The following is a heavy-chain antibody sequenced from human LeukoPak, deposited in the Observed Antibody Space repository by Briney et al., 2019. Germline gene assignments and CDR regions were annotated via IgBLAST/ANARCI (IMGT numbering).Heavy chain of an antibody. D-gene: IGHD5-18*01. J-gene: IGHJ4*02. Sequence: GSLRLSCAASGFTVSSNYMSWVRQAPGKGLEWVSVIYGGGSTYYADSVKGRFTISRDNSKNTLYLQLNSLRAEDTAVYYCARPGYSYGYAFDYWGQGTLVTVSS. V-gene: IGHV3-66*04. CDR2: IYGGGST. CDR3: ARPGYSYGYAFDY. CDR1: GFTVSSNY.